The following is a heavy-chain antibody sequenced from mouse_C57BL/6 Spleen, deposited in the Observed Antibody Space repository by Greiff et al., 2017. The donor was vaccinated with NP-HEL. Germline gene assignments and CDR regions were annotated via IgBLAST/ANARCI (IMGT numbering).Heavy chain of an antibody. Sequence: QVQLQQPGAELVKPGASVKLSCKASGYTFTSYWITWVKQRPGQGLEWIGDIYPGSGSTNYNEKFKSKSTLTVDTSSSTAYMQLSSLTSEDSAVYYCARRGGSSPFAYWGQGTLVTVSA. D-gene: IGHD1-1*01. CDR1: GYTFTSYW. CDR2: IYPGSGST. CDR3: ARRGGSSPFAY. J-gene: IGHJ3*01. V-gene: IGHV1-55*01.